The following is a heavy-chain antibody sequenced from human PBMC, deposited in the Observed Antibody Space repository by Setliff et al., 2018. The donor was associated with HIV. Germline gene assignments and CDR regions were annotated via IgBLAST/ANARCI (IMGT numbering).Heavy chain of an antibody. V-gene: IGHV3-30*18. CDR2: ISYDGNTE. D-gene: IGHD2-15*01. J-gene: IGHJ3*02. Sequence: PGGSLRLSCAAAGFTLSRSGMHWVRQAPGKGLEWVAVISYDGNTEHYADSMEGRVTVSRDNSNNTLYLQMNSLRAGDTAVYYCAKDQAVVTPRYDAFDIWGQGTMVTVSS. CDR1: GFTLSRSG. CDR3: AKDQAVVTPRYDAFDI.